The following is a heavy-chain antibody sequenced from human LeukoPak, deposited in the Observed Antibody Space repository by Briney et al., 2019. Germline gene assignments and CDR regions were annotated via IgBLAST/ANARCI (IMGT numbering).Heavy chain of an antibody. CDR1: GFTFGSYA. D-gene: IGHD5-12*01. J-gene: IGHJ6*02. CDR3: AREVRDIVATITYYYGMDV. CDR2: IRTFGSAT. Sequence: GGSLRLSCAASGFTFGSYAINWVRQAPGKGLEWVSAIRTFGSATYYVGSVKGRFTTSRDDSKNTLYLQMNSLRAEDTAVYYCAREVRDIVATITYYYGMDVWGQGTTVTVSS. V-gene: IGHV3-23*01.